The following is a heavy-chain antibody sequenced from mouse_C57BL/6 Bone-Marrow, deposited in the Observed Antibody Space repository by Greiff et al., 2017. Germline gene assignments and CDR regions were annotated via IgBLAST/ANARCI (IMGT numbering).Heavy chain of an antibody. CDR1: GYAFSSYW. CDR3: AMGRSYGSIAY. V-gene: IGHV1-80*01. Sequence: QVQLQQSGAELVKPGASVKISCKASGYAFSSYWMNWVKQRPGKGLEWIGQIYPGDGDTNYNGKFKGKATLTADTSSSAAYMQRSSLTSEASEVYSCAMGRSYGSIAYWGQGTLVTVSA. J-gene: IGHJ3*01. D-gene: IGHD1-1*01. CDR2: IYPGDGDT.